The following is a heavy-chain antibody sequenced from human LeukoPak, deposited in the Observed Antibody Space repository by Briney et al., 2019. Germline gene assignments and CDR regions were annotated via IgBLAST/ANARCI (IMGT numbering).Heavy chain of an antibody. Sequence: SVTVSCKASGGSFSSYAISWVRQAHAQGLEWMGGIIPIFGTANYAQKFQDRVTITTDESTSTAYMELSSLRSEDTAVYYWVRDTVWGEGTTVTVSS. V-gene: IGHV1-69*05. J-gene: IGHJ6*04. CDR1: GGSFSSYA. CDR3: VRDTV. CDR2: IIPIFGTA.